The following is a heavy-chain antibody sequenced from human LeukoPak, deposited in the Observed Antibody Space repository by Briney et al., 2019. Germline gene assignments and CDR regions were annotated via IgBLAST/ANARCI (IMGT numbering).Heavy chain of an antibody. CDR1: GVTFSSYE. CDR2: ISTSGSTI. J-gene: IGHJ4*02. Sequence: PGGSLRLSCAASGVTFSSYEMNWVRQAPGKGLEWVSYISTSGSTIYYADSVKGRFTISRGNAKNSLSLQMNSLRAEDTAVYYCATEGIRGFYFDSWGQGTLVTVSS. CDR3: ATEGIRGFYFDS. V-gene: IGHV3-48*03. D-gene: IGHD1-14*01.